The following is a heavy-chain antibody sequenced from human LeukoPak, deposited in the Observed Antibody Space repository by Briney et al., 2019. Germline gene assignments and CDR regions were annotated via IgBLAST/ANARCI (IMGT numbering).Heavy chain of an antibody. Sequence: GGSLRLSCAASGFTFSSYAMHWVRQAPGKGLEWVAVISYVGSNKYYADSVKGRFTISRDNSKNTLYLQMNSLRAEDTAVYYCASLLLLQNSYLIPWYSDYYGMDVWGQGTTVTVSS. CDR3: ASLLLLQNSYLIPWYSDYYGMDV. CDR2: ISYVGSNK. J-gene: IGHJ6*02. CDR1: GFTFSSYA. V-gene: IGHV3-30-3*01. D-gene: IGHD3-10*01.